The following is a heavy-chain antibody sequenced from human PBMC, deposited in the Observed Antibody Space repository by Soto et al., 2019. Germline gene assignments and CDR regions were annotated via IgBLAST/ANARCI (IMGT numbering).Heavy chain of an antibody. V-gene: IGHV4-30-4*01. CDR1: GGSMSSGDYY. CDR2: VYYSGST. Sequence: SETLSLTCTVSGGSMSSGDYYWSWFRQSPGKGLEWIGYVYYSGSTYYKPSLKSRLAISVDTSRHHFSLKLSSVTAADTAVYFCARSSQPREGYGMDVWGQGTTVTVSS. D-gene: IGHD6-6*01. CDR3: ARSSQPREGYGMDV. J-gene: IGHJ6*02.